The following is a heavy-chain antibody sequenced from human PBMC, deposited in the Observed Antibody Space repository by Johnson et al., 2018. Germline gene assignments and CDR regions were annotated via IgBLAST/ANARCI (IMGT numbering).Heavy chain of an antibody. J-gene: IGHJ6*03. CDR1: GFTFDDYA. V-gene: IGHV3-9*01. CDR3: AKVKRLRSYYYYMDG. CDR2: ISWNSGSI. D-gene: IGHD4-17*01. Sequence: VQLVQSGGGLVQPGRSLRLSCAASGFTFDDYAMHWVRQAPGKGLEWVSGISWNSGSIGYADSVKGRFTISRDNTKNSLYLQMNSLRAEDTALYYCAKVKRLRSYYYYMDGWGKGTTVTVSS.